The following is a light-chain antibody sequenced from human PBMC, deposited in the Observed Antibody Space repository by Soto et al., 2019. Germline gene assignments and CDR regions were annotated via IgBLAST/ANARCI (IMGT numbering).Light chain of an antibody. CDR1: QSLLHSNGYNY. CDR3: MQALQTPLT. CDR2: LGS. Sequence: IVMTQSPLSLPVTPGEPASISCRSSQSLLHSNGYNYLDWFLQKPGQSPQLLIYLGSNRASGVPDRFCGSGSGTDFTLKISRVEAEDVGVYYCMQALQTPLTFGPGTKVDIK. V-gene: IGKV2-28*01. J-gene: IGKJ3*01.